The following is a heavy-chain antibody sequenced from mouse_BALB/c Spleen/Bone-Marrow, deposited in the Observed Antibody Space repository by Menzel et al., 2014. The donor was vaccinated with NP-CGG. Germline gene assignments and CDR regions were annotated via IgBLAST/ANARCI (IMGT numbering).Heavy chain of an antibody. Sequence: EVKLVDSGGGLVQPGGSRKPSCAASGFTFRSFGMHWARQAPEKGLEWVAYISGGTSTIYYADTVKGRFTISRDNPNNTLFLQMTSLRSEDTAMYYCVRGGYYVPSYFDSWGQGTTLTVSS. D-gene: IGHD2-3*01. J-gene: IGHJ2*01. CDR2: ISGGTSTI. V-gene: IGHV5-17*02. CDR1: GFTFRSFG. CDR3: VRGGYYVPSYFDS.